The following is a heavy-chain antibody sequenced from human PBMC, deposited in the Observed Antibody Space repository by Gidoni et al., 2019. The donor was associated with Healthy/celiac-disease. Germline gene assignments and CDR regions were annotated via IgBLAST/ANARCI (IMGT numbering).Heavy chain of an antibody. D-gene: IGHD1-20*01. Sequence: QVQLVQSGAEGKKPGASVKVSCKASGYTFTSYAMHWVRQAPGQRLEWMGWMNAGNGNTKYSQKFQGRVTITRDTSASTAYMELSSLRSEDTAVYYCATGALGYNWNAQGMDVWGQGTTVTVSS. CDR3: ATGALGYNWNAQGMDV. CDR1: GYTFTSYA. CDR2: MNAGNGNT. V-gene: IGHV1-3*01. J-gene: IGHJ6*02.